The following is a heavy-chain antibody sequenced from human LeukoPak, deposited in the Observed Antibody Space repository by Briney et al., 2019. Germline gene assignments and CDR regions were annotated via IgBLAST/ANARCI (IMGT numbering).Heavy chain of an antibody. J-gene: IGHJ3*02. D-gene: IGHD3-22*01. V-gene: IGHV7-4-1*02. CDR3: ARAYYYYDSSGYYSGAFDI. CDR2: VNTNTGNP. Sequence: ASVKVSCKASGYTFTNYSMNWVRQAPGQGLEWMGWVNTNTGNPTYAQGFTGRFVFSSDTSVSTTYLQISSLKAEDTAVYYCARAYYYYDSSGYYSGAFDIWGQGTMVTVSS. CDR1: GYTFTNYS.